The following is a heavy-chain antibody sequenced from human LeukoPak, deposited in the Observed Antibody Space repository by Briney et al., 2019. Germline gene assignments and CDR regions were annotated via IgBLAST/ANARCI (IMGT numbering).Heavy chain of an antibody. CDR3: AREWARGVVVPAAHMDV. V-gene: IGHV3-48*01. CDR1: GFTFSSYS. CDR2: ISSSSSTI. J-gene: IGHJ6*03. Sequence: GGSLRLSCAASGFTFSSYSMNWVRQAPGKGLEGVSYISSSSSTIYYADSVKGRFTISRDNAKNSLYLQMNSLRAEDTAVYYCAREWARGVVVPAAHMDVWGKGTTVTVSS. D-gene: IGHD2-2*01.